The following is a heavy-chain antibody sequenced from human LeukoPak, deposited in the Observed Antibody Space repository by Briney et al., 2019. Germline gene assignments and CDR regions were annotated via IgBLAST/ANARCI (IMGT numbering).Heavy chain of an antibody. CDR3: ARTGGYYYDSSGYYYGY. Sequence: PSETLSLTCTVSGGSISSGDYYWSWLRQPPGKGLEWIGYIYYSGSTYYNPSLKSRVTISVDTSKNQFSLKLSSVTAADTAVYYCARTGGYYYDSSGYYYGYWGQGTLVTVSS. D-gene: IGHD3-22*01. CDR2: IYYSGST. V-gene: IGHV4-30-4*01. J-gene: IGHJ4*02. CDR1: GGSISSGDYY.